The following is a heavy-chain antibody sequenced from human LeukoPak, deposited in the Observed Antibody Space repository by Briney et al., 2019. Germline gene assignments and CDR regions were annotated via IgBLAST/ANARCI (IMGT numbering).Heavy chain of an antibody. Sequence: PGGSLRLSCAASGFTVSSNYMSWVRQAPGKGLEWVSVIYSGGSTYYADSVKGRFTISRDNSKNTLYLQMNSLRADDTAVYYCARVDILTGYSLDYWGQGTLVTVSS. D-gene: IGHD3-9*01. CDR2: IYSGGST. CDR3: ARVDILTGYSLDY. V-gene: IGHV3-53*01. J-gene: IGHJ4*02. CDR1: GFTVSSNY.